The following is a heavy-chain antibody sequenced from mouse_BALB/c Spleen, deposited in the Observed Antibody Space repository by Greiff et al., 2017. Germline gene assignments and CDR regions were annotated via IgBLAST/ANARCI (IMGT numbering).Heavy chain of an antibody. J-gene: IGHJ4*01. CDR3: ARAYYRYDDAMDY. CDR2: ISNGGGST. D-gene: IGHD2-14*01. Sequence: EVQLVESGGGLVQPGGSLKLSCAASGFTFSSYTMSWVRQTPEKRLEWVAYISNGGGSTYYPDTVKGRFTISRDNAKNTLYLQMSSLKSEDTAMYYCARAYYRYDDAMDYWGQGTSVTVSS. V-gene: IGHV5-12-2*01. CDR1: GFTFSSYT.